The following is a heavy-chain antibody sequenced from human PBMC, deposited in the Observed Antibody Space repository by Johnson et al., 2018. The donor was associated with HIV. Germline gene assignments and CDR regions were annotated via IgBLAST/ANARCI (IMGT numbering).Heavy chain of an antibody. D-gene: IGHD5-24*01. CDR2: LFSGVTT. J-gene: IGHJ3*02. Sequence: VQLVESGGGLVQPGGPLRLSCAASGFTVSSNHLSWVRQAPEKGLEWVSVLFSGVTTYYADSVKGRFTISRDSSKNTLYLQMNSLRDEDTAVYYCARACRDGYTCDAFDIWGQGTMVTVSS. CDR3: ARACRDGYTCDAFDI. CDR1: GFTVSSNH. V-gene: IGHV3-66*01.